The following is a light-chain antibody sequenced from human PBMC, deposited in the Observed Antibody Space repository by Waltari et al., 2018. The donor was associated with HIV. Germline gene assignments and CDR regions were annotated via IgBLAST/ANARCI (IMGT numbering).Light chain of an antibody. V-gene: IGLV1-44*01. CDR3: AAWDDSLNGLYV. Sequence: QSVLTQSPSASGTPGQRVTISCSGSTSNIGSNTVSWYQQLPGTAPKLLIYDNNQRPSGVPDRFSGSKSGASASLAISGLQSADEADYYCAAWDDSLNGLYVFGTGTKVTFL. CDR1: TSNIGSNT. CDR2: DNN. J-gene: IGLJ1*01.